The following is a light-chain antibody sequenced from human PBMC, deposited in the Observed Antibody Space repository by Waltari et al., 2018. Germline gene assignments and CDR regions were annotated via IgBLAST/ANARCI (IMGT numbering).Light chain of an antibody. V-gene: IGKV3-15*01. Sequence: EIVMAQSPASLSVSPGERAIFSCRASQSVTTNVAWYQQKPGQPPRLLIYGASTRATDIPARFSGSGSGTEFTLTITSPQSEDVGVYYCHQYNDGPPFNFGQGTKLEIK. J-gene: IGKJ2*01. CDR2: GAS. CDR3: HQYNDGPPFN. CDR1: QSVTTN.